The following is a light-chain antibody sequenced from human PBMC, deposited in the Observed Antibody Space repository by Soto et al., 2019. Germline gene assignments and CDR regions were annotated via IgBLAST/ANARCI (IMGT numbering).Light chain of an antibody. CDR1: QSISSSY. CDR2: GAS. Sequence: IVLMQSPGTLSLSPGERATLSCRASQSISSSYLAWYQQKPGQAPRLLIYGASNRATAIPDRFSGSGSGTDFTLTISRLEPEDFAVYYCQQNDDSPGTFGQGTKV. V-gene: IGKV3-20*01. J-gene: IGKJ1*01. CDR3: QQNDDSPGT.